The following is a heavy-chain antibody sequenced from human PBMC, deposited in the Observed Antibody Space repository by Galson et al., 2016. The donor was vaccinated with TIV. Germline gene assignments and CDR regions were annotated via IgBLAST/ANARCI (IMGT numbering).Heavy chain of an antibody. Sequence: SLRLSCAASGLSVSINYMTWVRQAPGKGLEWVSLISDGGNTHYPDSVTGRFTISRDNSKNTLYLQMNSLRVENTAVYYCARDRVVDATYYYYYFGMDVWGQGTAVTVSS. CDR3: ARDRVVDATYYYYYFGMDV. D-gene: IGHD2-15*01. J-gene: IGHJ6*02. CDR2: ISDGGNT. V-gene: IGHV3-66*02. CDR1: GLSVSINY.